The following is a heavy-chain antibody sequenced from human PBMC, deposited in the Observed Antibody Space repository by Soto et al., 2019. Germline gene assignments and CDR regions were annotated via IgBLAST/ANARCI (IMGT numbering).Heavy chain of an antibody. J-gene: IGHJ2*01. CDR1: GFTFSNYG. CDR3: ARDPSRGSEWARYLDL. Sequence: GGSLRLSCAASGFTFSNYGMHWVRQAPGKGLEWLAVIWYDGSNKFYADSVKGRFTISRDNSKNTLYLQMNSLRAEDTAVYYCARDPSRGSEWARYLDLWGRGTLVTVSS. CDR2: IWYDGSNK. V-gene: IGHV3-33*01. D-gene: IGHD1-26*01.